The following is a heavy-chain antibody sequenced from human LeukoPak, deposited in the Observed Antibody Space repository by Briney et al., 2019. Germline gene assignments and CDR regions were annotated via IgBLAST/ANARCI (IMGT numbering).Heavy chain of an antibody. J-gene: IGHJ6*04. CDR2: IYYSGST. Sequence: SETLSLTCTVSGGSISSGGYCWSWIRQHPGKGLEWIGYIYYSGSTYYNPSLKSRVTISVDTSKNQFSLKLSSVTAADTAVYYCARESTVTTRRGETYYYGMDVWGKGTTVTVSS. D-gene: IGHD4-11*01. CDR1: GGSISSGGYC. V-gene: IGHV4-31*03. CDR3: ARESTVTTRRGETYYYGMDV.